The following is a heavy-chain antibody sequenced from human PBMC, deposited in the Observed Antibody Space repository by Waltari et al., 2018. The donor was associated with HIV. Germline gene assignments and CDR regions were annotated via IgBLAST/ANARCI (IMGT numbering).Heavy chain of an antibody. Sequence: QVRLEQWGAGRLKPSATLSPTCAVYGGSFSGYFWSWIRQHPGKGLGWIGEINHTGDTNYNPSLKSRIIMSVDTSKNQFSLRLSSVTAADTAVYYCARGGASGWYVYDHWGQGTLVTVSS. V-gene: IGHV4-34*01. CDR2: INHTGDT. CDR3: ARGGASGWYVYDH. D-gene: IGHD6-19*01. CDR1: GGSFSGYF. J-gene: IGHJ4*02.